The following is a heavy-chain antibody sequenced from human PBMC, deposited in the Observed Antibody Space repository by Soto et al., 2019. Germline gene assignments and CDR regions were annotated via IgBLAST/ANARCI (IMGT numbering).Heavy chain of an antibody. CDR1: GGSFSGYY. CDR3: ARGICTNGVCYTPHLDYMDV. J-gene: IGHJ6*03. D-gene: IGHD2-8*01. Sequence: SETLALTCAVYGGSFSGYYWSWIRQPPGKGLEWIGEINHSGSTNYNPSLKSRVTISVDTSKNQFSLKLSSVTAADTAVYYCARGICTNGVCYTPHLDYMDVWGKGTTVT. V-gene: IGHV4-34*01. CDR2: INHSGST.